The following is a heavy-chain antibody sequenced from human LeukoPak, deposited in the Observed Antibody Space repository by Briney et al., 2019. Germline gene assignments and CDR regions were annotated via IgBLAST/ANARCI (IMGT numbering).Heavy chain of an antibody. D-gene: IGHD6-13*01. CDR2: INSDGSST. CDR1: GFTFSSYW. V-gene: IGHV3-74*01. J-gene: IGHJ6*03. Sequence: GGSLRLSCAASGFTFSSYWMHWVRQAPGKGLVWVSRINSDGSSTSYADSVKGRFTISRDNAKNTLYLQMNSLRAEDTAVYYCARAFHSGIYDYYYMDVWGKGTTVTISS. CDR3: ARAFHSGIYDYYYMDV.